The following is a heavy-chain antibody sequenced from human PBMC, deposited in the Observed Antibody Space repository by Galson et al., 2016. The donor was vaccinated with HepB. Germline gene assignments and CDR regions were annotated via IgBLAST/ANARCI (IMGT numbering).Heavy chain of an antibody. D-gene: IGHD3-22*01. CDR1: QFTFSAFG. CDR2: ISKDGREK. CDR3: AKPYDTSGYDCVF. J-gene: IGHJ4*02. Sequence: SLRLSCAGSQFTFSAFGMHWVRQGPGKGLEWVALISKDGREKFYGDSVKGRFTIPRDNSERTVYLQMNSLRVEETAVYYCAKPYDTSGYDCVFWGQGTLVTVSS. V-gene: IGHV3-30*18.